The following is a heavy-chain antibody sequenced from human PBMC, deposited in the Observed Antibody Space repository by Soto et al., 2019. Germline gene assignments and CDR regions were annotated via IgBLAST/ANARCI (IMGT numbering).Heavy chain of an antibody. J-gene: IGHJ6*02. CDR3: ARGVLA. V-gene: IGHV4-30-2*01. CDR1: GGSVNSGGYS. CDR2: ISPSGSP. D-gene: IGHD2-8*01. Sequence: PSETLSLTCSVSGGSVNSGGYSWSWIRQPPGKGLEWIGFISPSGSPAYNPSLKSRVTISVDRSNNQISLELSSVTAADTAVYYCARGVLAWGQGTTVTVSS.